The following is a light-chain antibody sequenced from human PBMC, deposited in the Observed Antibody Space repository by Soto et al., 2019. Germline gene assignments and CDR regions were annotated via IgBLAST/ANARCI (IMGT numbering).Light chain of an antibody. CDR2: GSS. J-gene: IGKJ1*01. V-gene: IGKV3-15*01. CDR1: QSVSAN. Sequence: EIVMTQSPATLSVSPGERATLSCRASQSVSANLAWYQQKPGQAPRLLIYGSSTRATGIPARFSGSGSGTEFTLTISSLQSEDFTVYYWPPYSNWPQTFGQGTKVEIK. CDR3: PPYSNWPQT.